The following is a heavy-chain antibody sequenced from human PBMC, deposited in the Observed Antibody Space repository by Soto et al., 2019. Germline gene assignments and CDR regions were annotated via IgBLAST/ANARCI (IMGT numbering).Heavy chain of an antibody. Sequence: QVQLVESGGGVVQPGRSLRLSCAASGFTFSSYGMHWVRQAPGKGLEWVAVIWYDGSKKYYADSVKGRFTISRDNSKNMLYLQMNSLRTEDTAVYYCARDPTLTTYYSYYMDVWGKGTTVTVYS. CDR3: ARDPTLTTYYSYYMDV. J-gene: IGHJ6*03. CDR1: GFTFSSYG. D-gene: IGHD4-17*01. V-gene: IGHV3-33*01. CDR2: IWYDGSKK.